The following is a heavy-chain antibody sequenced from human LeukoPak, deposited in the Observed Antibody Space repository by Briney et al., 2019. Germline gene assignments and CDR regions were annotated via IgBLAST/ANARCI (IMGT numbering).Heavy chain of an antibody. CDR3: ARTGTPTADWFDP. CDR1: GYTFTGYY. D-gene: IGHD1-1*01. J-gene: IGHJ5*02. CDR2: INPNSGAR. Sequence: ASVKVSCRASGYTFTGYYMHWVRQAPGQGREWMGSINPNSGARNYAQNFQGRVTMTRDTSSSTAYMELSRLRSDDTAFYYCARTGTPTADWFDPWGQGTLVTVSS. V-gene: IGHV1-2*02.